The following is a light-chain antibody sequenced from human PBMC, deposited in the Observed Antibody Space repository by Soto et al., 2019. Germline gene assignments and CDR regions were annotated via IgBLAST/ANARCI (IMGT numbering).Light chain of an antibody. V-gene: IGKV3-11*01. CDR2: DAS. J-gene: IGKJ3*01. CDR1: QSVNSDY. Sequence: EIVLTQSPGTLSLSPGERATLSCRASQSVNSDYLGWFQQKPGQAPRLLIYDASNRATGIPARFSGSGSGTDFTLTISSLEPEDFAVYYCQQRGDWPLTFGPGTKVDIK. CDR3: QQRGDWPLT.